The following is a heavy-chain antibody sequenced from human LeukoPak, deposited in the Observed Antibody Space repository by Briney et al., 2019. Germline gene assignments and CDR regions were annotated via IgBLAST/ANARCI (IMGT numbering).Heavy chain of an antibody. D-gene: IGHD7-27*01. CDR1: GGSISSDH. J-gene: IGHJ4*02. Sequence: PSETLSLTCNVSGGSISSDHWSWIRQPPGKGLESIGYIYYSGNTNYNPSLKSRVTISIDTSNNQFSLKLTSVTAADTAVYYCVRMIWGFNHFDYWGQGILVTVSS. CDR2: IYYSGNT. CDR3: VRMIWGFNHFDY. V-gene: IGHV4-59*01.